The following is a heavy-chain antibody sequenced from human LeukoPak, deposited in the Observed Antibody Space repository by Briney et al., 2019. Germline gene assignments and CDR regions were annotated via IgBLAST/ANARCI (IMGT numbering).Heavy chain of an antibody. CDR1: GYTFTSYD. D-gene: IGHD4-17*01. CDR2: MNPNSGNT. CDR3: ARGVRSLPLGYYYMDV. Sequence: ASVKVSCKASGYTFTSYDINWVRQATGQGLEWMGWMNPNSGNTGYAQKFQGRVTMTRNTSISTAYMELSSLRSEDTAVYYCARGVRSLPLGYYYMDVWAKGPRSPSP. V-gene: IGHV1-8*01. J-gene: IGHJ6*03.